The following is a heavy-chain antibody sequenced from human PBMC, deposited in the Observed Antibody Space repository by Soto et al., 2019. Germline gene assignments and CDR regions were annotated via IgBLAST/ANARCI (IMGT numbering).Heavy chain of an antibody. Sequence: EVQLVESGGGVAKPGGSLRLSCEASGFSFTDVWMTWVRQAPGKGLEWVGRIKRKMDGETTEYAAPVKGRYSISRADLKNTLFLQMNSLKSEDTAVYYCAVEAQCSGVDCPGAFDFWGQGKMVTVSS. CDR1: GFSFTDVW. D-gene: IGHD2-15*01. J-gene: IGHJ3*01. CDR3: AVEAQCSGVDCPGAFDF. V-gene: IGHV3-15*01. CDR2: IKRKMDGETT.